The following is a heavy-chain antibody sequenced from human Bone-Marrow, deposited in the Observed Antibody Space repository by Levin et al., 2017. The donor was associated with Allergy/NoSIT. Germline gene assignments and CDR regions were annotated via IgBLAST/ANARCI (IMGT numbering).Heavy chain of an antibody. J-gene: IGHJ2*01. CDR3: AREFQWLGPRGWYFDL. CDR1: GFTVSSNY. Sequence: GGSLRLSCAASGFTVSSNYMSWVRQAPGKGLEWVSVIYSGGSTYYADSVKGRFTISRDNSKNTLYLQMNSLRAEDTAVYYCAREFQWLGPRGWYFDLWGRGTLVTVSS. V-gene: IGHV3-53*01. D-gene: IGHD6-19*01. CDR2: IYSGGST.